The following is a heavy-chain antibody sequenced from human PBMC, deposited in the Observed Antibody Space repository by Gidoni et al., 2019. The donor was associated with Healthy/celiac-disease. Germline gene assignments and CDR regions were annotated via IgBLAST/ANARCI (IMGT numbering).Heavy chain of an antibody. CDR3: ARHLGERVIWFGELFSWFDP. CDR2: IYYSGST. Sequence: QLQLQESGPGLVKPSETLSLTCTVSGGSISSSSYYWGWTRQPPGKGLEWIGSIYYSGSTYYNPSLKSRVTISVDTSKNQFSLKLSSVTAADTAVYYCARHLGERVIWFGELFSWFDPWGQGTLVTVSS. D-gene: IGHD3-10*01. J-gene: IGHJ5*02. V-gene: IGHV4-39*01. CDR1: GGSISSSSYY.